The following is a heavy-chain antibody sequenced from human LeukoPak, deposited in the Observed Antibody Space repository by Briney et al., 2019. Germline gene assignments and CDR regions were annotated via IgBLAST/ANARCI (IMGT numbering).Heavy chain of an antibody. CDR2: ISYGSRTI. V-gene: IGHV3-48*02. J-gene: IGHJ4*02. CDR3: ARSPFLRGVITHFDS. CDR1: GFTFKTYS. D-gene: IGHD3-10*01. Sequence: GGSLRLSCAASGFTFKTYSMNWVRQAPGKGLEWISYISYGSRTIYYADSVKGRFTISRDDARNSLDLELSNLRDGDTAVYYCARSPFLRGVITHFDSWGQGTLVTVSS.